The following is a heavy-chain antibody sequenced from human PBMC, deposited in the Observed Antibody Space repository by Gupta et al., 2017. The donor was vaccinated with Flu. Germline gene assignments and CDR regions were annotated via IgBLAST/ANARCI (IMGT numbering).Heavy chain of an antibody. V-gene: IGHV1-2*02. CDR3: ARTLSSADGFDV. CDR2: INPKNGGT. CDR1: GSIITDYY. Sequence: QVLLVQSGAEVRKPGASVKASCKTSGSIITDYYIQWVRQAPGQGLEWMGWINPKNGGTNFVQRFQGRVTLTMDTSSNTVYMELNRLRSDDTAGYYCARTLSSADGFDVWGQGTMVTVSS. J-gene: IGHJ3*01.